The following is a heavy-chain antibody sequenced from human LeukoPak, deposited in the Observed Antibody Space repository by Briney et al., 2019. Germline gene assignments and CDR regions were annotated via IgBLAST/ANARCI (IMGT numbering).Heavy chain of an antibody. Sequence: SETLSLTCTVSGTSMSSSRYYWGWIRQPPGKGLEWIGSIYYTGTTYYNPSLKSRVTISVDTSQNHLSLKMSSVTAADTAVYYRATMGDFGVILHTDFWGQGTMVTVSS. CDR3: ATMGDFGVILHTDF. J-gene: IGHJ3*01. D-gene: IGHD3-3*01. CDR1: GTSMSSSRYY. CDR2: IYYTGTT. V-gene: IGHV4-39*02.